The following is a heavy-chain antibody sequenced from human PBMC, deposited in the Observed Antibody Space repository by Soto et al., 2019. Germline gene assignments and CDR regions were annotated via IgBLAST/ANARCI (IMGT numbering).Heavy chain of an antibody. D-gene: IGHD2-15*01. Sequence: QVQLVESGGGVVQPGRSLRLSCAASGFTFSIYGMHWVRQAPGKGLEWVAIAWFDGSSEYYADSVKGRFTISRDNSKNTLYLQMNSLRGEDTAVYYCARDNHLGYCSGGSCYGLDSWGQGTLVTVSS. J-gene: IGHJ5*01. CDR3: ARDNHLGYCSGGSCYGLDS. CDR2: AWFDGSSE. V-gene: IGHV3-33*01. CDR1: GFTFSIYG.